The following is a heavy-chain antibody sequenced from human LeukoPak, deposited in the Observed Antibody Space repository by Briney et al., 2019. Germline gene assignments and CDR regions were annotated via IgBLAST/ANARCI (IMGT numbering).Heavy chain of an antibody. CDR1: GYSFTNYW. CDR2: IHPGDSDT. D-gene: IGHD3-10*01. CDR3: ARHFGSGSGSYYNPYGYYYYYMDV. V-gene: IGHV5-51*01. Sequence: GESLKISCKGSGYSFTNYWIGWVRQMPGKGLEWMGIIHPGDSDTRYSPSFQSHVTIAADKSIGTAYLQWSSLKASDTAIYYCARHFGSGSGSYYNPYGYYYYYMDVWGKGTTVTVSS. J-gene: IGHJ6*03.